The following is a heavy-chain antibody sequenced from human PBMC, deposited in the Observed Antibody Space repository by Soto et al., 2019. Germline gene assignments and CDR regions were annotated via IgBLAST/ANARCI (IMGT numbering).Heavy chain of an antibody. J-gene: IGHJ4*02. CDR1: GFTFSSYS. CDR2: ISSSSSYI. CDR3: ARDLRTYFDY. V-gene: IGHV3-21*01. Sequence: GGSLRLSCAASGFTFSSYSMNWVRQAPGKGLEWVSSISSSSSYIYYADSVKGRFTISRDNAKNSLYLQMNCLRAEDTAVYYCARDLRTYFDYWGQGTLVTVSS.